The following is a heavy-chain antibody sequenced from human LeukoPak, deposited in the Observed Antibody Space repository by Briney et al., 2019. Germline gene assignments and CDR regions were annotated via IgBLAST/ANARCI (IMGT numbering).Heavy chain of an antibody. D-gene: IGHD7-27*01. CDR1: GFTFSSYS. J-gene: IGHJ4*02. Sequence: GGSLRLSCAASGFTFSSYSMNWVRQAPGKGLEWVSSISSSSSYIYYADSVKGRFTISRDNAKNSLYLQMNSLRAEDTAVYYCAKDRRANWGFFDYWGQGTLVTVSS. V-gene: IGHV3-21*01. CDR2: ISSSSSYI. CDR3: AKDRRANWGFFDY.